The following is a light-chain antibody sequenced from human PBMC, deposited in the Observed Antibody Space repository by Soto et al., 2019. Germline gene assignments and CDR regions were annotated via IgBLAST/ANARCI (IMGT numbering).Light chain of an antibody. Sequence: DIQMTQSPSSLSASVGDRVTITCRASQGIRNHLGWYQRKPGKAPERLIYAASSLQGGVPSRFRGVGSGKNFPLKTTSLKLEVLATYYCLKQNTAPYIFGKGTKRE. CDR3: LKQNTAPYI. CDR1: QGIRNH. V-gene: IGKV1-17*01. J-gene: IGKJ2*01. CDR2: AAS.